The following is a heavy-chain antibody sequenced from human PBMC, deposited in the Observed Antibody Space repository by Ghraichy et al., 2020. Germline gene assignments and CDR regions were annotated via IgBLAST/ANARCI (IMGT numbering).Heavy chain of an antibody. V-gene: IGHV3-21*01. D-gene: IGHD5-12*01. CDR3: AREGKAYDFDY. CDR2: ISSSSSYI. J-gene: IGHJ4*02. Sequence: GGSLRLSCAASGFTFSSYSMNWVRQAPGKGLEWVSSISSSSSYIYYTDSVKGRFTISRDNAKISLYLQMNSLRAEDTALYYCAREGKAYDFDYWGQGTLVTVSS. CDR1: GFTFSSYS.